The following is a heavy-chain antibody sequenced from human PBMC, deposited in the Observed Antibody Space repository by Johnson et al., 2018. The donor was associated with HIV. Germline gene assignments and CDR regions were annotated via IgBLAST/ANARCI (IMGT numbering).Heavy chain of an antibody. D-gene: IGHD2-21*01. Sequence: QVLLVESGGGVVQPGRSLRLSCAASGFTFSSYTIHWVRQAPGKGLEWVAVISFDGSNKYYADSVKGRFTISRDNSKNTLYLQMNSLRAEDTAVYYCARERRAGVKGAFDIWGQGTMVTVSS. CDR3: ARERRAGVKGAFDI. CDR2: ISFDGSNK. J-gene: IGHJ3*02. V-gene: IGHV3-30*04. CDR1: GFTFSSYT.